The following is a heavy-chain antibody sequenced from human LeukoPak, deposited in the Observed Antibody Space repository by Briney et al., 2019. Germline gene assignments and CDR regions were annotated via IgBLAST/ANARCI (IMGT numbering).Heavy chain of an antibody. Sequence: GASVKVSCKASGYTFSNYAMYWVRQAPGQRLEWMGWINAGNGNTKYSQKFQGRVTITRDTSASTAYMELSSLRSEDTAVYYCARDRFGDLGWFDPWGQGTLVTVSS. CDR1: GYTFSNYA. V-gene: IGHV1-3*01. J-gene: IGHJ5*02. CDR2: INAGNGNT. CDR3: ARDRFGDLGWFDP. D-gene: IGHD3-10*01.